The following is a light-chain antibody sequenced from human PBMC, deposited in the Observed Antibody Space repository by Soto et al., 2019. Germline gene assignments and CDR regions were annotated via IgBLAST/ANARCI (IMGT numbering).Light chain of an antibody. CDR1: QTISRY. J-gene: IGKJ1*01. Sequence: DIQMTQSTSSLSASVGDRVTITCRASQTISRYENWYQQQPGKAPKLLISGAFDLQTGVPSRFSGSGSGTDFTLTINGLQPDDFATYYCQQSYNTPWTFGQGTKVDI. CDR2: GAF. V-gene: IGKV1-39*01. CDR3: QQSYNTPWT.